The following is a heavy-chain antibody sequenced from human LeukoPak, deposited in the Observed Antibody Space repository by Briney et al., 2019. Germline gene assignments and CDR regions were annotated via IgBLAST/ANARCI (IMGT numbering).Heavy chain of an antibody. CDR1: GGSISSGSYY. CDR2: IYTSGST. V-gene: IGHV4-61*02. Sequence: SETLSLTCTVSGGSISSGSYYWSWIRQPAGKGLEWTGRIYTSGSTNYNPSLKSRVTISVDTSKNQFSLKLSSVTAADTAVYYCARERIMITFGGVIVYYFDYWGQGTLVTVSS. J-gene: IGHJ4*02. D-gene: IGHD3-16*02. CDR3: ARERIMITFGGVIVYYFDY.